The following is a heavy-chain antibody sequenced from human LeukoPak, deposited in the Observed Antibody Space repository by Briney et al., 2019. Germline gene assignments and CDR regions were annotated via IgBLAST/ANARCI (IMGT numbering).Heavy chain of an antibody. CDR1: GYTFTGYY. D-gene: IGHD6-19*01. CDR2: INPNSGDT. V-gene: IGHV1-2*02. Sequence: ASVKVSCKASGYTFTGYYMHWVRQAPGQGFEWMGWINPNSGDTNSAQKFQGRVTMTRDTSISTAYMELSRLRSDDTAVYYCARAVAGNYYYMDVWGKGTTVTVSS. CDR3: ARAVAGNYYYMDV. J-gene: IGHJ6*03.